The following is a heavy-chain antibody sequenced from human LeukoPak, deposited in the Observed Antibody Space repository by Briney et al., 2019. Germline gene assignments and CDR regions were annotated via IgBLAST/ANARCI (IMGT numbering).Heavy chain of an antibody. V-gene: IGHV4-39*02. D-gene: IGHD1-14*01. CDR2: IYYSGST. CDR3: ARDSKTTDTFDY. Sequence: SETLSLTCTVSGGSISSYYWSWIRQPPGKGLEWIGSIYYSGSTYYNPSLKSRVTISVDTSKNQFSLKLSSVTAADTAVYYCARDSKTTDTFDYWGQGTLVTVSS. CDR1: GGSISSYY. J-gene: IGHJ4*02.